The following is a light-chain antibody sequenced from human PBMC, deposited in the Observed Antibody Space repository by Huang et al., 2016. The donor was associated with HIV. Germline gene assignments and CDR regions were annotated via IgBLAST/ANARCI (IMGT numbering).Light chain of an antibody. CDR2: GAS. Sequence: EIVLTQSPGTLSLSPGERATLSCRASQSVSSSYLAWYQQKPGQAPRLLIYGASSRATCIPDRFSGSGSGTDFTLTISRLEPEDFAVYYCQQYGSSPRGGFTFGPGTKVDIK. J-gene: IGKJ3*01. CDR3: QQYGSSPRGGFT. V-gene: IGKV3-20*01. CDR1: QSVSSSY.